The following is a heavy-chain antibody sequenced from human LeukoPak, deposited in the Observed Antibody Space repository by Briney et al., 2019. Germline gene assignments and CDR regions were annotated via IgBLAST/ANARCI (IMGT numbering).Heavy chain of an antibody. J-gene: IGHJ4*02. CDR3: TREDH. CDR1: GYTFNAYY. Sequence: GASVKVSCRASGYTFNAYYLHWVRQAPGQGLEWMGWINPDSGGRYYAQKFQGRVTMTSDTAMSTAYMELSSLKSDDTAVYYCTREDHWGQGTLVTVSS. CDR2: INPDSGGR. V-gene: IGHV1-2*02.